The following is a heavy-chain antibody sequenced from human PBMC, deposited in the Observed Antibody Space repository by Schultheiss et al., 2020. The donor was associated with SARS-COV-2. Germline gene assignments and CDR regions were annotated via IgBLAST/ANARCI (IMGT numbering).Heavy chain of an antibody. V-gene: IGHV4-4*07. J-gene: IGHJ4*02. CDR1: GGSISSYY. Sequence: SQTLSLTCTVSGGSISSYYWSWIRQPAGKGLEWIGRIYTSGSTNYNPSLKSRVTISVDTSKNQFSLKLSSVTAADTAVYYCARGKDYYGSGSLDYWGQGTLVTVSS. CDR2: IYTSGST. CDR3: ARGKDYYGSGSLDY. D-gene: IGHD3-10*01.